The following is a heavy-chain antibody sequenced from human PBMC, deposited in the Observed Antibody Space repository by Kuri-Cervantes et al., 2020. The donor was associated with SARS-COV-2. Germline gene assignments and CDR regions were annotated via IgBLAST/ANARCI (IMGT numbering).Heavy chain of an antibody. D-gene: IGHD3-9*01. CDR1: GAAISSGGYY. V-gene: IGHV4-31*03. CDR2: IYYNGNT. Sequence: LRLSCTVSGAAISSGGYYWGWIRQHPEKGLEWIGYIYYNGNTYYNPSLESRLTITLDTSKNQFSLKLTSVTAADTAVYYCARHYAFDRFHKWGQGTQVTVSS. J-gene: IGHJ4*02. CDR3: ARHYAFDRFHK.